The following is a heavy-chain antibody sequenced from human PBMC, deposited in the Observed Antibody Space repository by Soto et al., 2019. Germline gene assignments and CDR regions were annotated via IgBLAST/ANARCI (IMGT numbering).Heavy chain of an antibody. CDR1: GYRFSVYD. Sequence: ASVKGSCKGSGYRFSVYDSSWVRQANGQGLEWMGWMNPNSGNTGYAQKFQGRVTMTRNTSISTAYMELSSLRSEDTAVYYCARGDDRAYYYYYYMDVWGKGTTVTVSS. CDR2: MNPNSGNT. J-gene: IGHJ6*03. D-gene: IGHD1-1*01. V-gene: IGHV1-8*01. CDR3: ARGDDRAYYYYYYMDV.